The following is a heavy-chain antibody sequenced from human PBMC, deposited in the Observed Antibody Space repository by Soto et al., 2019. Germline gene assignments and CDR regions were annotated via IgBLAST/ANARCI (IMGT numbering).Heavy chain of an antibody. CDR2: IYYSGST. Sequence: PSETLSLTCSVSGGSISSGDYYWSWIRQPPGKGLEWIGYIYYSGSTYYNPSLKSRVTISVDTSKYQFSLKLSSVTAADTAVYYCARSSTSANYFDYWGQGTLVTVSS. CDR1: GGSISSGDYY. CDR3: ARSSTSANYFDY. D-gene: IGHD2-2*01. J-gene: IGHJ4*02. V-gene: IGHV4-30-4*01.